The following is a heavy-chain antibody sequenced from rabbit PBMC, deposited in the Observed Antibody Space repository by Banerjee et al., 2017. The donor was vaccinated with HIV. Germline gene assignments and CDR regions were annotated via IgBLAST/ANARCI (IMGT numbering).Heavy chain of an antibody. J-gene: IGHJ3*01. D-gene: IGHD6-1*01. Sequence: QEQLKESGGDLVKSGASLTLTCTASGFSFSSSYWICWVRQAPGKGLEWIACIGAGGSGTAYYASWAKGRFTISKTSSTTVTLRMTSLTAADTATYFCARDREFYTYDYAGDGYATGLDLWGPGTLVTVS. CDR3: ARDREFYTYDYAGDGYATGLDL. CDR1: GFSFSSSYW. CDR2: IGAGGSGTA. V-gene: IGHV1S45*01.